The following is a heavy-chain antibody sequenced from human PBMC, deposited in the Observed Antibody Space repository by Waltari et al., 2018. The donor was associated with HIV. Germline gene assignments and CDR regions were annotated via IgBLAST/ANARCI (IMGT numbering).Heavy chain of an antibody. CDR3: ARRLDYYYGMDV. V-gene: IGHV1-69*04. J-gene: IGHJ6*02. D-gene: IGHD6-25*01. CDR1: GGTFSSFA. CDR2: IIPILGIA. Sequence: QVQLVQSGAEVKKPGSSVKVSCKASGGTFSSFAISLVRQAPGQGLEWMGRIIPILGIANYAQKFQGRVTITADKSTSTAYMELSSLRSEDTAVYYCARRLDYYYGMDVWGQGTTVTVSS.